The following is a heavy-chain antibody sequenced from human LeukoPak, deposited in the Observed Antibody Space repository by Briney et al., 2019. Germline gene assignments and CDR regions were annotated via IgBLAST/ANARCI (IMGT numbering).Heavy chain of an antibody. V-gene: IGHV4-59*08. J-gene: IGHJ4*02. CDR3: ARRTTPRRGEFDY. D-gene: IGHD2-15*01. CDR1: GGSISSFY. Sequence: PSETLSLTCTVSGGSISSFYWSWIRQPPGKGLEYIGYIFYTGTTNCNPSLESRVTISVDTSKNQFSLTLRSGTAADTAVYYCARRTTPRRGEFDYWGQGTLVTVSS. CDR2: IFYTGTT.